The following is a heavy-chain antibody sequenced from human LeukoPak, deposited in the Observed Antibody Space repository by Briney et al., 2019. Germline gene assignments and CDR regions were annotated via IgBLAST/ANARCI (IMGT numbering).Heavy chain of an antibody. J-gene: IGHJ4*02. CDR3: AIPSSYDGSRYYHAY. CDR2: IGQDGTET. Sequence: QTGGSLRLSCAASGISFGSYWVTWVRQAPGKGLEWAANIGQDGTETVYVGSVKGRFTISRDNARKLLFLQMNSLRADDTAVYYCAIPSSYDGSRYYHAYWGQGTLVSVSS. D-gene: IGHD3-22*01. CDR1: GISFGSYW. V-gene: IGHV3-7*01.